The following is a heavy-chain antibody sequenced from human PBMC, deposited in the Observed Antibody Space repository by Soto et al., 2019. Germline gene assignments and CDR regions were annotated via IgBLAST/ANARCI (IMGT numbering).Heavy chain of an antibody. CDR1: GFTFSSYG. CDR2: IWYDGSNK. D-gene: IGHD5-12*01. CDR3: ARADIVATILPFGY. Sequence: QVQLVESGGGVVQPGRSLRLSCAASGFTFSSYGMHWVRQAPGKGLEWVAVIWYDGSNKYYADSVKGRFTISRDNSKNPLYLQMNSLRAEDTAVYYCARADIVATILPFGYWGQGTLVTVSS. V-gene: IGHV3-33*01. J-gene: IGHJ4*02.